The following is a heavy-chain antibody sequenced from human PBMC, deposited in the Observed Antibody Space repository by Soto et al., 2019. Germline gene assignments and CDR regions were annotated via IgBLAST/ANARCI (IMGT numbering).Heavy chain of an antibody. Sequence: QVQLQESGPGLVKPSETLSLTCSVSGGSFTGDYWSWIRQPAGKGLEWSGRVFGNGGGSPIYNPSLKDQVTMSVETSKTQFSLKLTSVTAADTAVYYCARDLPPYDRRRPPTGAFEDWGQGVLVSVSS. CDR2: VFGNGGGSP. CDR1: GGSFTGDY. CDR3: ARDLPPYDRRRPPTGAFED. V-gene: IGHV4-4*07. J-gene: IGHJ4*02. D-gene: IGHD3-22*01.